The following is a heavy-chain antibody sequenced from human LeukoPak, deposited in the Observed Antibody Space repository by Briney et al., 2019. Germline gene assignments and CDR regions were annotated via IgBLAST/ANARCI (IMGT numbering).Heavy chain of an antibody. V-gene: IGHV4-59*08. CDR2: IHYSGST. J-gene: IGHJ5*02. CDR1: GGSISDYY. CDR3: ARHRGYDGNGYYRWFDP. D-gene: IGHD3-22*01. Sequence: SETLSLTCTVSGGSISDYYWSWIRQPPGKGLEWIGYIHYSGSTNYSPSLKSRVTISVDTSKNQFSLKLSSVTVADTALYYCARHRGYDGNGYYRWFDPSRQGTMVTVSS.